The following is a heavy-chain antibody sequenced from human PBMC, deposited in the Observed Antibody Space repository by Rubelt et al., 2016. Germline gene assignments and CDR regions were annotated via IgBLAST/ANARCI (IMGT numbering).Heavy chain of an antibody. D-gene: IGHD6-19*01. CDR2: IYYSGST. J-gene: IGHJ4*02. V-gene: IGHV4-59*01. CDR3: AGDAPGEQWLDY. Sequence: QVQLQESGPGLVKPSETLSLTCTVSGGSISSYYWSWIRQPPGKGPEWIGYIYYSGSTNYNPSLKSRVTISVDTAKNQFALKLSSVTAADTAVYYCAGDAPGEQWLDYWGQGTLVTVSS. CDR1: GGSISSYY.